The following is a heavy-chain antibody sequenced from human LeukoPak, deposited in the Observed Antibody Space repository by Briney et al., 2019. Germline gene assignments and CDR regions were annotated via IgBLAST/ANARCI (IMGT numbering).Heavy chain of an antibody. CDR3: ARVLQNYYHLDV. J-gene: IGHJ6*03. CDR2: FFEVGST. D-gene: IGHD2/OR15-2a*01. Sequence: SETLSLTCTVSGDSISSHYWSWIRQPPGKGLEWMGFFFEVGSTNYKSSLESRVTMSVDTSKNQFSLKLRSVTAADTAVYYYARVLQNYYHLDVWGTGTTVTVSS. CDR1: GDSISSHY. V-gene: IGHV4-59*11.